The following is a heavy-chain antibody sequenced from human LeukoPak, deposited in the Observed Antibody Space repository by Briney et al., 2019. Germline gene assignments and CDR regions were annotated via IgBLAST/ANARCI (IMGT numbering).Heavy chain of an antibody. J-gene: IGHJ4*02. CDR2: INPSGGST. D-gene: IGHD1-26*01. Sequence: ASVKVSCKASGYTFASYYMHWVRQAPGQGLEWMGIINPSGGSTSYAQKFQGRVTMTRDTSTSTVYMELSSLRSEDTAVYYCARDRGYSGSRRPANYFDYWGQGTLVTVSS. V-gene: IGHV1-46*01. CDR3: ARDRGYSGSRRPANYFDY. CDR1: GYTFASYY.